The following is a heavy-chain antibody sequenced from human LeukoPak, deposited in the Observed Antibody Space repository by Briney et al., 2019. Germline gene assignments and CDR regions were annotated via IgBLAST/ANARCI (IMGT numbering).Heavy chain of an antibody. CDR1: GYTFTGYY. CDR3: ARVGMGIFGVVGSYYYYIDV. V-gene: IGHV1-2*02. D-gene: IGHD3-3*01. J-gene: IGHJ6*03. CDR2: INPNSGGT. Sequence: ASVKVSCKASGYTFTGYYMHWVRPAPGQGLEWMGWINPNSGGTNYAQKFQGRVTMTRDTSISTAYMELSSMRSDDTAVYYCARVGMGIFGVVGSYYYYIDVWGKGTTVTVSS.